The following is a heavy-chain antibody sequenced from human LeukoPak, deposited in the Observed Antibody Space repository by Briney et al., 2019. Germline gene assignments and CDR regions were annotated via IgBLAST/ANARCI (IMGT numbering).Heavy chain of an antibody. D-gene: IGHD1-26*01. J-gene: IGHJ5*02. CDR1: GGSFSGYY. CDR3: ARGGVSYPRAFDP. Sequence: SETLSLTCAVYGGSFSGYYWSWIRQPPGKGLEWIGETNHSGSTNYNPSLKSRVTISVDTSKNQFSLKLSSVTAADTAVYYCARGGVSYPRAFDPWGQGTLVTVSS. CDR2: TNHSGST. V-gene: IGHV4-34*01.